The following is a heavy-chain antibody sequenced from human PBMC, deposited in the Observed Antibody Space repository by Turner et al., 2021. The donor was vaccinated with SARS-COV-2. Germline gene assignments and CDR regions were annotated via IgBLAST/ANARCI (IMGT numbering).Heavy chain of an antibody. J-gene: IGHJ4*02. D-gene: IGHD6-19*01. Sequence: QVQLQQWGAGLLKPSEILSLTCAVYCGSFSGYYWSWIRQPPGKGLEWIGEINHGKSTNYNPSLKCRVTISVDTSKNQFSLKLSSVTAADSALYYCARSGWSLWYFDYWGQGTLVTVSS. V-gene: IGHV4-34*01. CDR2: INHGKST. CDR3: ARSGWSLWYFDY. CDR1: CGSFSGYY.